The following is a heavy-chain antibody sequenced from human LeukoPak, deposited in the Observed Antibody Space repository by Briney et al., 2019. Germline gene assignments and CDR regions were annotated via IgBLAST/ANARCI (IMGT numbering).Heavy chain of an antibody. J-gene: IGHJ5*02. Sequence: SETLSLTCAVYGGSFSGYYCSWIRQPPGKGLEWIGEINHSGSTNYNPSLKSRVTISIDTSKNQFSLKLSSVTAADTAVYYCARRQPSYYDSSGYYYRGWFDPWGQGTLVTVSS. V-gene: IGHV4-34*01. CDR3: ARRQPSYYDSSGYYYRGWFDP. CDR1: GGSFSGYY. D-gene: IGHD3-22*01. CDR2: INHSGST.